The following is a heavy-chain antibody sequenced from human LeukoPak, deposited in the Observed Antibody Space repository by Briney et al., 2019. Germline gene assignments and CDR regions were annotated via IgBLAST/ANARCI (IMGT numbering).Heavy chain of an antibody. Sequence: PGGSLRLSCAASGFTFRSHWMSWVRQAPGKGLEWVSAISGSGGSTYYADSVKGRLTISRDNSKNTLYLQMNSLRAEDTAVYYCARRYYDFWSGRLDAFDIWGQGTMVTVSS. CDR2: ISGSGGST. V-gene: IGHV3-23*01. D-gene: IGHD3-3*01. CDR1: GFTFRSHW. CDR3: ARRYYDFWSGRLDAFDI. J-gene: IGHJ3*02.